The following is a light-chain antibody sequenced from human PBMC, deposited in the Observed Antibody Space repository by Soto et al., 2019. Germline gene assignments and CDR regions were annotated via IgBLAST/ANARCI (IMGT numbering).Light chain of an antibody. CDR3: NSYTSTSTPYV. V-gene: IGLV2-14*01. Sequence: QSALTQPASVSGSPGQSITISCTGTRSDVGGYNYVSWYQQFPGKAPKLMIYEVSNRPSGVSLRFSGSKSGNTASLTISGLRAEDEADYYCNSYTSTSTPYVFGTGTKV. CDR2: EVS. J-gene: IGLJ1*01. CDR1: RSDVGGYNY.